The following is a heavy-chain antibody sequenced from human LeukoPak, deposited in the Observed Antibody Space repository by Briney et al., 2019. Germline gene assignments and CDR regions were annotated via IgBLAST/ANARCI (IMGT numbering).Heavy chain of an antibody. V-gene: IGHV1-69*13. CDR2: IIPIFGTA. CDR1: GGTFSSYA. Sequence: GASVKVSCKASGGTFSSYAISWVRQAPGQGLEWMGGIIPIFGTANYAQKFQGGATITADESTSTAYMELSRLTSDDTAVYYCARDRGGSGTSCYDYWGQGTLVTVSS. CDR3: ARDRGGSGTSCYDY. J-gene: IGHJ4*02. D-gene: IGHD2-2*01.